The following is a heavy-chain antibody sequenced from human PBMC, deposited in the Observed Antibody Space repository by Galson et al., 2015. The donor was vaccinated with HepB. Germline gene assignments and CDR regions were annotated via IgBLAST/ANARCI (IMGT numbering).Heavy chain of an antibody. V-gene: IGHV1-18*01. CDR1: GYTFTRYG. J-gene: IGHJ6*03. CDR3: ARTITMVRGVMDYYYMDV. D-gene: IGHD3-10*01. CDR2: ISAYNGNT. Sequence: SVKVSCKASGYTFTRYGISWVRQAPGQGLEWMGWISAYNGNTNYAQKLQGRVTMTTDTSTSTAYMELRSLRSDDTAVYYCARTITMVRGVMDYYYMDVWGKGTTVTVSS.